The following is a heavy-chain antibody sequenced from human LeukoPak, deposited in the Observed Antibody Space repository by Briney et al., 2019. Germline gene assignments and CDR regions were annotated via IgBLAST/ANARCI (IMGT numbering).Heavy chain of an antibody. CDR2: ISTSGST. CDR3: VRSDDFWSGYYGY. Sequence: PSETLSLTCNVSGVSISTHYWTWIRQPAGKGLEWIGRISTSGSTNYNPSLKSRVTISVDTSKNQFSLKLSSVTAADTAVYYCVRSDDFWSGYYGYWGQGTLVTVSS. CDR1: GVSISTHY. V-gene: IGHV4-4*07. J-gene: IGHJ4*02. D-gene: IGHD3-3*01.